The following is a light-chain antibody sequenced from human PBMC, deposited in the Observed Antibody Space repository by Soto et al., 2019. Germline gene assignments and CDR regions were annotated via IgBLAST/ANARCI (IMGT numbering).Light chain of an antibody. CDR3: QQYYSTLWT. V-gene: IGKV4-1*01. J-gene: IGKJ1*01. CDR2: WAS. CDR1: QSLLNNKNY. Sequence: DIVLTQSPDSLAVSLGERATINCKSSQSLLNNKNYLAWYQQKPGQPPKLLIFWASTRESGVPDRFSGSGSGTDFTLTISSLQAEDVAVYYCQQYYSTLWTFGQGTKVDIK.